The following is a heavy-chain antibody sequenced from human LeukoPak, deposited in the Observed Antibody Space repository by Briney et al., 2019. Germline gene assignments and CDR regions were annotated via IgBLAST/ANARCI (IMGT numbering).Heavy chain of an antibody. D-gene: IGHD1-26*01. CDR1: GGSINSGDYY. J-gene: IGHJ3*02. CDR3: VRDGRGTRGSGFDI. V-gene: IGHV4-30-4*08. CDR2: IYYTGST. Sequence: SETLSLTCTVSGGSINSGDYYWRWIRQPPGKGLEWIGYIYYTGSTYYNPSLKSRVTISVDMSKNQFSLRLSSVTAADTAVYYCVRDGRGTRGSGFDIWGQGTMVTVSS.